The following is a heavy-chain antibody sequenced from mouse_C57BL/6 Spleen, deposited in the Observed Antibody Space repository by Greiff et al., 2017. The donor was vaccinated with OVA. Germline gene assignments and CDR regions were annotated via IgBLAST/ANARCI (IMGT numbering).Heavy chain of an antibody. CDR2: IDPSDSET. CDR1: GYTFTSYW. V-gene: IGHV1-52*01. CDR3: ARGYYYGSSYVGYFDY. D-gene: IGHD1-1*01. Sequence: QVQLKQPGAELVRPGSSVKLSCKASGYTFTSYWMHWVKQRPIQGLEWIGNIDPSDSETHYNQKFKDKATLTVDKSSSTAYMQLSSLTSEDSAVYYCARGYYYGSSYVGYFDYWGQGTTLTVSS. J-gene: IGHJ2*01.